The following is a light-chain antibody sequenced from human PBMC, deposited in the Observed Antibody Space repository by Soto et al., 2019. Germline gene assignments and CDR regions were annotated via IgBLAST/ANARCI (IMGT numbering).Light chain of an antibody. V-gene: IGKV1-39*01. CDR3: QQTYSMVT. J-gene: IGKJ2*01. CDR2: ATY. CDR1: QDINIF. Sequence: DIQMSQSPSSLSASVGDRVTITCRASQDINIFLNWYQQKPGKAPKLLIYATYTLASGVPSRSSASGSGTHFSLTISSLQPEDFATYFCQQTYSMVTFGQGTKVEIK.